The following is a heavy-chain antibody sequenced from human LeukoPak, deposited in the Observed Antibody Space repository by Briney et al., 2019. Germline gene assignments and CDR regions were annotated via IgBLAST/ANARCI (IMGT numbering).Heavy chain of an antibody. Sequence: SETLSLTCTVSGGSISSHYWSWIRQPPGKGLEWIGYIYYSGSTKYNPSLKSRPTISVDTSKNEFSLKLRSMTAADTAVYYCARDNDGLDVWGQGTSVTVSS. CDR1: GGSISSHY. CDR3: ARDNDGLDV. CDR2: IYYSGST. V-gene: IGHV4-59*11. J-gene: IGHJ6*02.